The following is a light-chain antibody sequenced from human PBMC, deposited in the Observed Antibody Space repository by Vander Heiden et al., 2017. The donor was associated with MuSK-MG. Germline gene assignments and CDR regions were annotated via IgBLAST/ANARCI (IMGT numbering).Light chain of an antibody. Sequence: AIRMSQSPSSFSASTGERVTITCRASQGISSYLAWYQQKPGKAPKLLIYAASSLKSGVQSRFSGSGSGTDFTLTISRLQYEDFANYYCQQDDSSPVTFGHGTKVDSK. J-gene: IGKJ3*01. CDR3: QQDDSSPVT. CDR2: AAS. V-gene: IGKV1-8*01. CDR1: QGISSY.